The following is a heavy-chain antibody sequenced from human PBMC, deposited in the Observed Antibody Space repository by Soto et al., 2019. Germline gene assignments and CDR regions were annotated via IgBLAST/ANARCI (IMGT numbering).Heavy chain of an antibody. CDR2: IIPMLSMS. D-gene: IGHD3-10*01. V-gene: IGHV1-69*02. CDR1: GGTFNSYT. CDR3: ATSYGSGSRPFDY. J-gene: IGHJ4*02. Sequence: QVQLVQSGAEVKKSGSSVRVSCKASGGTFNSYTLSWVRQAPGQRLEWMGRIIPMLSMSTYAQKFQGRFSIIADKSTNPVHLDMSSLRSDDTAIYYCATSYGSGSRPFDYWGQGTLVTVSS.